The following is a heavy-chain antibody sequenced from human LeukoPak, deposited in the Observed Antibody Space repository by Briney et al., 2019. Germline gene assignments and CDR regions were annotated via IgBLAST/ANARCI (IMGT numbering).Heavy chain of an antibody. CDR2: IISGGSAI. D-gene: IGHD2-2*01. V-gene: IGHV3-23*01. CDR3: PKGVAASRSPYCMDV. CDR1: GFTFSNYA. Sequence: GGSLRLSCAASGFTFSNYAMTWVRQAPGKGLEWVSSIISGGSAIYYAESVRGRFIMSRDDSKNMVYLQVNSLRVEDTALYYCPKGVAASRSPYCMDVWGKETTVTVSS. J-gene: IGHJ6*03.